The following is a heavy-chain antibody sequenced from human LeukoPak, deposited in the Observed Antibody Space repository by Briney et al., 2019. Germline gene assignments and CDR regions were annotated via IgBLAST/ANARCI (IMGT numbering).Heavy chain of an antibody. CDR3: ANDGNGYSYGFDAFDI. J-gene: IGHJ3*02. Sequence: GGSLRLSCTASGFIFTNFAMSWVRQAPGKGLEWVSSIFSGGGTISYAASVRGRFTISRDNSKNTLYLQMNSLRAEDTAVYYCANDGNGYSYGFDAFDIWGQGTMVTVSS. D-gene: IGHD5-18*01. CDR2: IFSGGGTI. V-gene: IGHV3-23*01. CDR1: GFIFTNFA.